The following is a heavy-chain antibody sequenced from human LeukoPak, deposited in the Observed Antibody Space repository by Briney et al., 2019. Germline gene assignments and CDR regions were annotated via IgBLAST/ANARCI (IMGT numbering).Heavy chain of an antibody. CDR3: ARDSRRWEPYAGY. CDR2: INPNSGGT. Sequence: ASVKVSCKASGYTFTGYYLHWVRQAPGQGLEWMGWINPNSGGTNYAQKFQGRVTMTRDTSISTAYMELSRLRSDDTAVYYCARDSRRWEPYAGYWGQGTLVTVSS. V-gene: IGHV1-2*02. CDR1: GYTFTGYY. J-gene: IGHJ4*02. D-gene: IGHD1-26*01.